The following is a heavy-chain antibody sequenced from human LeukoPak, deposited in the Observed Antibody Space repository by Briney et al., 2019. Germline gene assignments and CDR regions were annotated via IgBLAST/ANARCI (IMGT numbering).Heavy chain of an antibody. CDR3: ARGPRAYTGGWYYFDS. D-gene: IGHD6-19*01. J-gene: IGHJ4*02. V-gene: IGHV3-48*03. CDR1: GFTFSNHE. CDR2: ISNSGATV. Sequence: GGSLRLSCAASGFTFSNHEMNWVRQAPGKGLEWLSYISNSGATVYYADSVKGRFSISRDNAKNSLDLQMTSLRAEDTGIYYCARGPRAYTGGWYYFDSWGRGTLVTVSS.